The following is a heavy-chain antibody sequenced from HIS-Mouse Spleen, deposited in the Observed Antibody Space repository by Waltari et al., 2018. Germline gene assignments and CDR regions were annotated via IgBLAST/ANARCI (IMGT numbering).Heavy chain of an antibody. CDR2: IYYSGST. D-gene: IGHD6-13*01. J-gene: IGHJ2*01. CDR3: AREIPYSSSWYDWYFDL. Sequence: QLQLQESGPGLVKPSETLSLTCTVPGGSIRSSSYYWGWCRQPPGKGLEWIGSIYYSGSTYYNPSLKSRVTISVDTSKNQFSLKLSSVTAADTAVYYCAREIPYSSSWYDWYFDLWGRGTLVTVSS. V-gene: IGHV4-39*07. CDR1: GGSIRSSSYY.